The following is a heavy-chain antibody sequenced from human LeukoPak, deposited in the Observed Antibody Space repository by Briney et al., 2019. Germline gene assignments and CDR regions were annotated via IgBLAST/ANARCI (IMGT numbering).Heavy chain of an antibody. CDR2: MNQDRSAK. CDR3: ARDQGGALDY. V-gene: IGHV3-7*01. Sequence: GGSLRLSCAASGFTFSSSWMAWVRQTPGKGPEWVANMNQDRSAKHYLDSVKGRFTISRVNAKNSLYLQMNSLRVEDTAVYFCARDQGGALDYWGQGTLVTVSS. D-gene: IGHD4-17*01. CDR1: GFTFSSSW. J-gene: IGHJ4*02.